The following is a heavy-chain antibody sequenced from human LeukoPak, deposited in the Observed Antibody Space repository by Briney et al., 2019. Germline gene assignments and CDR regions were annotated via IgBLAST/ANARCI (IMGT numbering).Heavy chain of an antibody. V-gene: IGHV1-2*02. CDR1: GYTFTGYY. CDR2: INPNSGGT. CDR3: ARVHGSGSYYLNWFDP. J-gene: IGHJ5*02. D-gene: IGHD3-10*01. Sequence: ASVKVSCKASGYTFTGYYMHWVRQAPGQGLEWMGWINPNSGGTNYAQKFQGRVTMTRDTSISTAYMELSRLRSDDTAVYYCARVHGSGSYYLNWFDPWGQGTLVTVSS.